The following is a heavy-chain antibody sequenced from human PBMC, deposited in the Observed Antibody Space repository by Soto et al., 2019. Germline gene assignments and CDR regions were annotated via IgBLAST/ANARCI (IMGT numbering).Heavy chain of an antibody. CDR3: AKGKGVNPLKRFQP. Sequence: SETLSLTCAVYGGSFSGYYWSWIRQPPGKGLEWIGEINHSGSTNYNPSLKSRVTISVDTSKNQFSLKLSSVTAADTAVYYCAKGKGVNPLKRFQPRGQGTLVTVSS. J-gene: IGHJ5*02. CDR1: GGSFSGYY. D-gene: IGHD2-8*01. V-gene: IGHV4-34*01. CDR2: INHSGST.